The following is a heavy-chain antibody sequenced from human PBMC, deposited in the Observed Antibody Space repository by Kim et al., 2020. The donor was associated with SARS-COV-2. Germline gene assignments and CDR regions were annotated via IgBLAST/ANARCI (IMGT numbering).Heavy chain of an antibody. Sequence: ASVKVSCKASGYTFTSYYMHWVRQAPGQGLEWMGIINPSGGSTSYAQKFQGRVTMTRDTSTSTVYMELSSLRSEDTAVYYCARDGLYCGGDCSSGYYFDYWGQGTLVTVSS. V-gene: IGHV1-46*01. CDR2: INPSGGST. J-gene: IGHJ4*02. CDR1: GYTFTSYY. CDR3: ARDGLYCGGDCSSGYYFDY. D-gene: IGHD2-21*01.